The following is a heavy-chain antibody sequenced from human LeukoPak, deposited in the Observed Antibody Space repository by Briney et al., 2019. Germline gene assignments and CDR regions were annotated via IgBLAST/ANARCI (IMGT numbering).Heavy chain of an antibody. Sequence: SETLSLTCTVSGGSISSSSYYWGWIRQPPGKGLEWIGSIYSSGNTYYNPSLKSRLTISVDTSKNQFSLKLTSVTAADTAVYYCARRGYSYAEFDYWGQGTLVTVSS. CDR3: ARRGYSYAEFDY. V-gene: IGHV4-39*01. CDR2: IYSSGNT. J-gene: IGHJ4*02. CDR1: GGSISSSSYY. D-gene: IGHD5-18*01.